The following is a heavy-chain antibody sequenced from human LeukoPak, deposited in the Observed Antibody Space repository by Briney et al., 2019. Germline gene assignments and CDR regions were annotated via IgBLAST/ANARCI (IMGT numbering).Heavy chain of an antibody. CDR2: MKSDGSEK. J-gene: IGHJ4*02. V-gene: IGHV3-7*01. Sequence: GGSLRLSCEASTFTFIPGWMSWVRQAPGKGLEWVAMMKSDGSEKLYVDSVRGRFTISRDNAKNSLYLQMDSLRDEDSALYYCASLDSAHPSGVHWGQGTLVTVSS. D-gene: IGHD5-18*01. CDR1: TFTFIPGW. CDR3: ASLDSAHPSGVH.